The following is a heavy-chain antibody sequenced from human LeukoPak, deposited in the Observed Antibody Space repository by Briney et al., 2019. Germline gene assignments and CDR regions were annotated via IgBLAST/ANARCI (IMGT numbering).Heavy chain of an antibody. CDR3: AKVTNIAAKAPNYFDY. CDR2: ITGNGGST. J-gene: IGHJ4*02. V-gene: IGHV3-23*01. CDR1: GFTFSSYA. D-gene: IGHD6-13*01. Sequence: GGSLRLSCAASGFTFSSYAMSWVRQAPGKGLEWVSAITGNGGSTYYADSVKGRFTISRDNSKNTLYLQMNSLRAEDTAVYYCAKVTNIAAKAPNYFDYWGQGTLVTVSS.